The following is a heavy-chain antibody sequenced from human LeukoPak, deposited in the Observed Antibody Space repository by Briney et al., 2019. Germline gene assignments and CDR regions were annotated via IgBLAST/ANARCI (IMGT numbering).Heavy chain of an antibody. CDR1: GFTFNSAA. J-gene: IGHJ4*02. D-gene: IGHD1-26*01. Sequence: PGGPLRLSCATSGFTFNSAAMHWVRQAPGKGLEWVAVIWFDGSGQFYADSIKGRFTISRDNSKSTLYLQMSNLRADDTASYYCAGDLERHGWDLNFWGQGTLVTVSS. CDR3: AGDLERHGWDLNF. V-gene: IGHV3-33*01. CDR2: IWFDGSGQ.